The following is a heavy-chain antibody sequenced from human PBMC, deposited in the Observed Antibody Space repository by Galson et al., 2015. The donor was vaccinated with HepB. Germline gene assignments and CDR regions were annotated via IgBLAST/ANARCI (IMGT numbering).Heavy chain of an antibody. CDR3: VREYSTDMSPTGLSY. V-gene: IGHV3-48*01. J-gene: IGHJ4*02. CDR1: GFNFSDFG. D-gene: IGHD1-1*01. Sequence: SLRLSCAASGFNFSDFGMNWVRQAPGTGLQWLTYISGSSRVVVYKDFVRGRFTISRDNAKTSLYLQMDSLRVEDTAVYYCVREYSTDMSPTGLSYWGQGILVTVSS. CDR2: ISGSSRVV.